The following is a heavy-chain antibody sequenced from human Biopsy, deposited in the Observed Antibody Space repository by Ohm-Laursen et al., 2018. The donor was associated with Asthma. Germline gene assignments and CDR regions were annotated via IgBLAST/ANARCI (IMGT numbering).Heavy chain of an antibody. CDR1: GFSFGSFG. V-gene: IGHV3-30*03. Sequence: SLRLSCAATGFSFGSFGMHWVRQVPGKGPEWVALISFDGRYEYYADSVKGRFTISRDNPMKRLYLQMNSLRAEDTAVYYCARTFHFWSPYHAEHYQLWGQGTLVTVSS. CDR3: ARTFHFWSPYHAEHYQL. CDR2: ISFDGRYE. J-gene: IGHJ1*01. D-gene: IGHD3-3*02.